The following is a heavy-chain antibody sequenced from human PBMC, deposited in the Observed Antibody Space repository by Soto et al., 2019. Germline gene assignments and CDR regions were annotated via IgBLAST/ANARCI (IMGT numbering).Heavy chain of an antibody. Sequence: PSETLSLTCTVSGGSISSYYWSWIRQPPGKGLEWIGYIFSSGSTNYNPSLKSRVSISVDTSKNQFSLKLSSVTAADTAVYYCARDSGQYSSGWYDYWGQGTLVTVSS. CDR3: ARDSGQYSSGWYDY. V-gene: IGHV4-59*01. CDR2: IFSSGST. D-gene: IGHD6-19*01. J-gene: IGHJ4*02. CDR1: GGSISSYY.